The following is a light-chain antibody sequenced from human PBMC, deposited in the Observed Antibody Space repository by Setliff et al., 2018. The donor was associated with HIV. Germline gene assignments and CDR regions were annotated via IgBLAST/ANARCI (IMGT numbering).Light chain of an antibody. CDR3: ATSDDSLSAVV. V-gene: IGLV1-47*02. CDR1: DSNIGSHS. J-gene: IGLJ2*01. CDR2: NNH. Sequence: QSALTQPPSTSGTPGQKVTISCSGSDSNIGSHSVFWYQQLPGTAPKLVMYNNHQRPSGVPDRFSGSKSGTSASLAISGLRSGDEADYYCATSDDSLSAVVFGGGTKVTVL.